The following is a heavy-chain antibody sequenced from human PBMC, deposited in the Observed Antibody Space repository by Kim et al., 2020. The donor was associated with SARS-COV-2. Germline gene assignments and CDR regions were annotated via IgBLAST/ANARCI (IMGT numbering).Heavy chain of an antibody. CDR3: ARDGGDYSYYYYYYYYMDV. V-gene: IGHV3-48*02. Sequence: GRFTISRDNAKNSLYLQMNSLRDEDTAVYYCARDGGDYSYYYYYYYYMDVWGKGTTVTVSS. D-gene: IGHD4-17*01. J-gene: IGHJ6*03.